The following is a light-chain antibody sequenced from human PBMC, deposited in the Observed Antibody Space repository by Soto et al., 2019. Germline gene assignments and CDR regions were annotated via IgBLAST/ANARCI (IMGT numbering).Light chain of an antibody. Sequence: EIVLTQSPATLSLSPGDRATLSCRASQSVSSSLAWYQQKPGQAPRLLIYAASNRATGIPTGFSGSGSGTDFTLTISSLEPADFGVYYCQQRSDWPPSLTFGGGTKVDIK. CDR3: QQRSDWPPSLT. CDR2: AAS. CDR1: QSVSSS. J-gene: IGKJ4*01. V-gene: IGKV3-11*01.